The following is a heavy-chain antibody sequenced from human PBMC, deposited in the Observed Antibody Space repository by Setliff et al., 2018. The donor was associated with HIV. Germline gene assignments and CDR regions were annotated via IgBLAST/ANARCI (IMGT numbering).Heavy chain of an antibody. V-gene: IGHV1-2*02. CDR1: GYTFTGDY. J-gene: IGHJ4*02. Sequence: ASVKVSCKASGYTFTGDYINWVRQAPGQGLEWMGWINPNSGGTNYAQKSQGRVTMTRDTSISTAYMELSRLRSDDAAVYYCARDRYHYGSSGYVRYCDYWGQGSLFTVSS. D-gene: IGHD3-22*01. CDR3: ARDRYHYGSSGYVRYCDY. CDR2: INPNSGGT.